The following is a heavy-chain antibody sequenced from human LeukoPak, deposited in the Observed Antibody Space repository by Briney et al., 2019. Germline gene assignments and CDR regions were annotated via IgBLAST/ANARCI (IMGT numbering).Heavy chain of an antibody. V-gene: IGHV4-59*01. CDR1: GAYISSFY. CDR2: VHYNGDT. CDR3: ARVASSVPDY. J-gene: IGHJ4*02. D-gene: IGHD6-19*01. Sequence: SETLSLTCTVSGAYISSFYWSWIRQPPGKGLEWIGYVHYNGDTSYNPSLKSRATISVDTSRNQFSLKLSSVTAADTAVYYCARVASSVPDYWGQGTLVTVSS.